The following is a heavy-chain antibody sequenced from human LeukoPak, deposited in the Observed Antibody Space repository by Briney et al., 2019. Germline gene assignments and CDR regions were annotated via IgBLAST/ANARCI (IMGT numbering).Heavy chain of an antibody. CDR2: IYHSGST. CDR3: ARGSPSSNYYDSSGYGY. CDR1: GGSISSSSYY. Sequence: PSETLSLTCTVSGGSISSSSYYWSWIRQPPGKGLEWIGYIYHSGSTYYNPSLKSRVTISVDRSKNQFSLKLSSVTAADTAVYYCARGSPSSNYYDSSGYGYWGQGTLVTVSS. V-gene: IGHV4-30-2*01. D-gene: IGHD3-22*01. J-gene: IGHJ4*02.